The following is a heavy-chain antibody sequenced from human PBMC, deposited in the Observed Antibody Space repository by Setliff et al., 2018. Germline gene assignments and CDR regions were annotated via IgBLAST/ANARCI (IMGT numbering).Heavy chain of an antibody. CDR2: INDRGST. V-gene: IGHV4-34*01. Sequence: SETLSLTCAVYGGSFSGYFWSWIRQSPGRGLEWIGEINDRGSTHYNPSLKSRVTISVDAPDNQFSVKLSSVTAADTAVYYCARHPSSGSYYGGSIFYFDDWGPGILVTVSS. J-gene: IGHJ4*02. D-gene: IGHD1-26*01. CDR3: ARHPSSGSYYGGSIFYFDD. CDR1: GGSFSGYF.